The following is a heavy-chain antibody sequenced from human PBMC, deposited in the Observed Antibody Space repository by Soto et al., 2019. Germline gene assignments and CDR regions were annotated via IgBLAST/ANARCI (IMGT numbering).Heavy chain of an antibody. CDR1: GGFISSGGYY. Sequence: QVQLQESGPGLVKPSQTLSLTCTVSGGFISSGGYYWTWIRQHPGKGLEWIGYIYYSGSTSYNPSLKSPXTXRLSAPKNQFSLTLSSVTAADTAVYYCATYSEALDYWGPGTLVTVSS. V-gene: IGHV4-31*01. CDR3: ATYSEALDY. CDR2: IYYSGST. J-gene: IGHJ4*02. D-gene: IGHD2-15*01.